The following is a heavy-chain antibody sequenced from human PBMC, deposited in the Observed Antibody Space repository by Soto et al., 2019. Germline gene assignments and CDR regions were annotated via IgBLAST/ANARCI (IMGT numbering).Heavy chain of an antibody. V-gene: IGHV3-30*03. CDR3: ARDRSASSLADSFDI. CDR1: GITLSRSG. D-gene: IGHD6-25*01. CDR2: ISYDGSNK. Sequence: GGSRRRSCAAAGITLSRSGMHWVRQAPGKGLGCVAVISYDGSNKCYADSVKGRCTISRDGSRNTGYRQMNSLTTEDTAVYLCARDRSASSLADSFDIWGQGTMVTVSS. J-gene: IGHJ3*02.